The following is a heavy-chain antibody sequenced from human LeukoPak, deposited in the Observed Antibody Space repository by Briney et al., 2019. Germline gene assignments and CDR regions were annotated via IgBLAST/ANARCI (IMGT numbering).Heavy chain of an antibody. CDR3: ARDLPPGSSGWYLGY. V-gene: IGHV3-48*02. D-gene: IGHD6-19*01. CDR2: MSSSSSTI. J-gene: IGHJ4*02. CDR1: GFTLSSYS. Sequence: RGSLGLSCAASGFTLSSYSMNWVREAPGKGLECVSYMSSSSSTIYYADSVKGRFTISRDNAKNSLYLQMNSLRDEDTAVYYCARDLPPGSSGWYLGYWGQGTLVTVSS.